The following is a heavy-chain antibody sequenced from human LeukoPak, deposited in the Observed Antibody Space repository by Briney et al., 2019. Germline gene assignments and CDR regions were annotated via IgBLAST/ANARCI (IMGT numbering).Heavy chain of an antibody. CDR1: GDSISSYY. CDR2: IYYSGST. J-gene: IGHJ4*02. D-gene: IGHD3-16*01. V-gene: IGHV4-59*01. CDR3: ARDRSLGIIDY. Sequence: SETLSRTCIVSGDSISSYYWSWIRQPPGKGLEWIGYIYYSGSTNYNPSLKSRVTISVDASKNHFSLKLSSVTAADTAVYYCARDRSLGIIDYWGQGTLVTVSS.